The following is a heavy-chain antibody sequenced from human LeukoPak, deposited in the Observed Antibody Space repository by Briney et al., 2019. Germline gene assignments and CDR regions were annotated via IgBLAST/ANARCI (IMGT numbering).Heavy chain of an antibody. D-gene: IGHD6-19*01. CDR2: ISGSGCST. CDR3: ARVFRRIAVAGNDY. CDR1: GFTFSSYA. J-gene: IGHJ4*02. V-gene: IGHV3-23*01. Sequence: GGSLRLSCAASGFTFSSYAMSWVRQAPGKGLEWVSAISGSGCSTYCADSVKGRFTISREHYKNTRYLQMNSLRAEDTAVYGCARVFRRIAVAGNDYWGQGTLVTVSS.